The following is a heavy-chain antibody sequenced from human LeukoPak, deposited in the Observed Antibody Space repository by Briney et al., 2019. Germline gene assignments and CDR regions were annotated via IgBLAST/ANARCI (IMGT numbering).Heavy chain of an antibody. J-gene: IGHJ5*02. CDR1: GHTFTGYY. CDR3: ARGPVRMKGWFDP. Sequence: ASVKVSCKASGHTFTGYYLHWVRQAPGQGLEWMGWINPNSGGTNYAQKFQGRVTMTRDASIITAYMELSRLRSDDTAVYYCARGPVRMKGWFDPWGQGTLVSVSS. CDR2: INPNSGGT. V-gene: IGHV1-2*02.